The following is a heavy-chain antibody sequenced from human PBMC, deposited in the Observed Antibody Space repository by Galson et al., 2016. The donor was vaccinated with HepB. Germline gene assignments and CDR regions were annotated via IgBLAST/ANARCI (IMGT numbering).Heavy chain of an antibody. J-gene: IGHJ6*02. CDR2: ISYGGSNK. CDR3: AKDTAKYCSCSRCYYGIDV. D-gene: IGHD2-15*01. CDR1: GFTFSSYG. Sequence: SLRLSCAASGFTFSSYGTRWVRQAPGKGLEWVAAISYGGSNKYYADSVKGRFTISRDNSKNTLYLQMNSLRAEDTAVYYCAKDTAKYCSCSRCYYGIDVWGQGTTITVSS. V-gene: IGHV3-30*18.